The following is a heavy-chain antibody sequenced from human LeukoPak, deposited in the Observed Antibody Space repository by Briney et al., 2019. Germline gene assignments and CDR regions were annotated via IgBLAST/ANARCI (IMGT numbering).Heavy chain of an antibody. Sequence: SETLSLTCTVSGGSLSSYYWSWIRQPPGKGLEWIGYIYYSGSTNYNPSLKSRVTISVDTSKNQFSLKLSSVTAADTAAYYCARGATGTTNHYYYYYYMDVWGKGTTVTVSS. J-gene: IGHJ6*03. D-gene: IGHD1-7*01. CDR3: ARGATGTTNHYYYYYYMDV. CDR2: IYYSGST. V-gene: IGHV4-59*12. CDR1: GGSLSSYY.